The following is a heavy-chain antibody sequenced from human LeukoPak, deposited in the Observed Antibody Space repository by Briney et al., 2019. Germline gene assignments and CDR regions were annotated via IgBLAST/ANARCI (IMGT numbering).Heavy chain of an antibody. Sequence: GGSLRLSCAASGFTFSSSEMNWVRQAPGKGLEWVSYISSSGSAIYYADSVKGRFTISRDNAKNSLYLQMNSLRAEDTAVYYCARARDSSSWYPPRFDPWGQGTLVTVSS. CDR2: ISSSGSAI. CDR3: ARARDSSSWYPPRFDP. J-gene: IGHJ5*02. CDR1: GFTFSSSE. D-gene: IGHD6-13*01. V-gene: IGHV3-48*03.